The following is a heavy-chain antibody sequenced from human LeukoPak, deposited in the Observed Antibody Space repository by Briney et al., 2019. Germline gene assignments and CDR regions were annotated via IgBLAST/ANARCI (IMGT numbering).Heavy chain of an antibody. Sequence: GGSLRLSCAASGFTFSSYWMSWVRQAPGKGLEWVANIKQDGSEKYYVDSVKGRFTISRDNAKNSLYLQMNSLRAEDTAVYYCASVGLGEAGHRYFDYWGQGTLVTVSS. CDR3: ASVGLGEAGHRYFDY. V-gene: IGHV3-7*01. CDR2: IKQDGSEK. J-gene: IGHJ4*02. D-gene: IGHD3-10*01. CDR1: GFTFSSYW.